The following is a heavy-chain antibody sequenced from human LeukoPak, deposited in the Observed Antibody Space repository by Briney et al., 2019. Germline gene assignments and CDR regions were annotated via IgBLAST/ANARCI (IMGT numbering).Heavy chain of an antibody. J-gene: IGHJ4*02. V-gene: IGHV3-30-3*01. CDR1: GFTFSSYA. CDR2: ISYDGSNK. CDR3: ARNYYDSSGYDY. Sequence: GGSLRLSCAASGFTFSSYAMHWVRQAPGKGLEWVAVISYDGSNKYYADSVKGRFTISRDNSKNTLYLQMNSLRAEDTAVYYCARNYYDSSGYDYCGQGTLVTVSS. D-gene: IGHD3-22*01.